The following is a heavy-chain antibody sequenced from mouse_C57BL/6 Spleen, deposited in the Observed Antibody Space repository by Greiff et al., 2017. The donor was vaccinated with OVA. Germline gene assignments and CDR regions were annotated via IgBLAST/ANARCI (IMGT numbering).Heavy chain of an antibody. CDR3: ARLRGNEDYYAMDY. CDR1: GYTFTSYW. J-gene: IGHJ4*01. V-gene: IGHV1-50*01. D-gene: IGHD2-1*01. CDR2: IDPSDSYT. Sequence: VQLQQPGAELVKPGASVKLSCKASGYTFTSYWMQWVKQRPGQGLEWIGEIDPSDSYTNYNQKFKGKATLTVDTSSSTADKQLSSLTSEDSAVEYCARLRGNEDYYAMDYWGQGTSVTVSS.